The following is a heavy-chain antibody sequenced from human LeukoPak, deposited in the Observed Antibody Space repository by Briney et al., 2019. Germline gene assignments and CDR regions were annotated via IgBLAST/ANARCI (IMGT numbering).Heavy chain of an antibody. Sequence: ASETLSLTCAVYGGSFSGYYWSWIRQPPGKGLEWIGEINHSGSTNYNPSLKSRVTISVDTSKNQFSLKLSSVTAADTAVYYCARLSTSGNVHYWGQGTLVTVSS. CDR1: GGSFSGYY. V-gene: IGHV4-34*01. CDR3: ARLSTSGNVHY. CDR2: INHSGST. D-gene: IGHD2/OR15-2a*01. J-gene: IGHJ4*02.